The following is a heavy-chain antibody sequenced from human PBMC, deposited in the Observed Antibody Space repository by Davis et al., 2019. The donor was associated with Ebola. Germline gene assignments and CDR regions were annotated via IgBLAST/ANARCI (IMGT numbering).Heavy chain of an antibody. V-gene: IGHV4-59*01. J-gene: IGHJ4*02. CDR2: IYYSGST. Sequence: GSLRLSCAASGFTFSDYYMSWIRQPPGKGLEWIGYIYYSGSTNYNPSLKSRVTISVDTSKNQFSLKLSSVTAADTAVYYCARLDDSSGLDYWGQGTLVTVSS. D-gene: IGHD3-22*01. CDR1: GFTFSDYY. CDR3: ARLDDSSGLDY.